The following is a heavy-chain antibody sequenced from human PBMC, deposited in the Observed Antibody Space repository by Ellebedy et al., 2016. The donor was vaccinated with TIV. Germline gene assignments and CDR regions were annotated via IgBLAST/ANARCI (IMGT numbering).Heavy chain of an antibody. CDR1: GFTFSSYA. J-gene: IGHJ4*02. CDR2: ISGSGGST. Sequence: GGSLRLXXAASGFTFSSYAMSWVRQAPGKGLEWVSAISGSGGSTYYADSVKGRFTISRDNSKNTLYLQMNSLRAEDTAVYYCAKFCPPLVASCYDVGVDYWGQGTLVTVSS. CDR3: AKFCPPLVASCYDVGVDY. V-gene: IGHV3-23*01. D-gene: IGHD2-2*01.